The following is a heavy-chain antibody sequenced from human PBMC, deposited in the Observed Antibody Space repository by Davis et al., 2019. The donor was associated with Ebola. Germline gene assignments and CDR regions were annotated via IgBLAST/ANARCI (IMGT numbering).Heavy chain of an antibody. J-gene: IGHJ5*02. CDR3: ARDLRGLAWGWFDP. CDR1: GGSISSCGYY. Sequence: PSETLSLTCTVSGGSISSCGYYWSWIRQHPGKGLEWIGYIYYSGSTYYNPSLKSRVTISVDTSKNQFSLKLSSVTAADTAVYYCARDLRGLAWGWFDPWGQGTLVTVSS. CDR2: IYYSGST. D-gene: IGHD5-12*01. V-gene: IGHV4-31*03.